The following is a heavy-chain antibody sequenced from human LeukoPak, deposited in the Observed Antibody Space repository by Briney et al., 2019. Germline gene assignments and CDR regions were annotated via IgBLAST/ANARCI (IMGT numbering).Heavy chain of an antibody. Sequence: PSETLSLTCTVSGYSISSTYYGAWIRQPPGKGLEWIATISHSGNTYYTPSLESRLTISLDTSKNHFSLGLSSVTAADTAVYYCARVNAPVATFDYWGLGTLVAVSS. J-gene: IGHJ4*02. CDR3: ARVNAPVATFDY. D-gene: IGHD1-1*01. CDR1: GYSISSTYY. V-gene: IGHV4-38-2*02. CDR2: ISHSGNT.